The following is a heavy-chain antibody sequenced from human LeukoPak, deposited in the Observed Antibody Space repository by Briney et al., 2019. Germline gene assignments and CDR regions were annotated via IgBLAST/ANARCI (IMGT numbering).Heavy chain of an antibody. CDR2: INPNSGGT. V-gene: IGHV1-2*04. D-gene: IGHD3-9*01. CDR1: GYTFTSYY. Sequence: GASVKVSCKASGYTFTSYYMHWVRQAPGQGLEWMGWINPNSGGTNYAQKFQGWVTMTRDTSISTAYMELSRLRSDDTAVYYCARSPITIFSGAHGNLDYWGQGTLVTVSS. CDR3: ARSPITIFSGAHGNLDY. J-gene: IGHJ4*02.